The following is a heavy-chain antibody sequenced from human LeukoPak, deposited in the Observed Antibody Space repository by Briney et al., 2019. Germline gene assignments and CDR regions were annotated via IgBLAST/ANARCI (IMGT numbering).Heavy chain of an antibody. V-gene: IGHV3-23*01. Sequence: QPGGSLRLSCAASGFTFSSYAMSWVRQAPGKGLEWVSAISGSGGSTYYADSVKGRFTISRDNSKNTLYLQMNSLRAEDTAVYYCAIPLYYYDSSGKFDYWGQGTLVTVSS. J-gene: IGHJ4*02. D-gene: IGHD3-22*01. CDR3: AIPLYYYDSSGKFDY. CDR2: ISGSGGST. CDR1: GFTFSSYA.